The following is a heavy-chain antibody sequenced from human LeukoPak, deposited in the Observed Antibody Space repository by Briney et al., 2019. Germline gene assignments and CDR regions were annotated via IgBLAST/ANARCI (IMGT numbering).Heavy chain of an antibody. CDR2: ISSSSSYI. J-gene: IGHJ4*02. CDR3: ARTLMTTVSDY. CDR1: GFTFSSYS. V-gene: IGHV3-21*01. D-gene: IGHD4-17*01. Sequence: GGSLRLSCAASGFTFSSYSMNWVRRAPGKGLEWVSSISSSSSYIYYADSVKGRFTISRDNAKNSLYLQMNSLSAEDTAVYYCARTLMTTVSDYWGQGTLVTVSS.